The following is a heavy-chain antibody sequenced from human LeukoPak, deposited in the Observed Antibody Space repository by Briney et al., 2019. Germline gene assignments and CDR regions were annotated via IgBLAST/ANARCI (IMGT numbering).Heavy chain of an antibody. CDR1: GGTFSSYA. V-gene: IGHV1-69*04. D-gene: IGHD3-10*01. CDR3: AREATMVRGFTPPDY. CDR2: IIPILGIA. J-gene: IGHJ4*02. Sequence: ASVKVSCKASGGTFSSYAISWVRQAPGQGLEWMGRIIPILGIANHAQKFQGRVTITADKSTSTAYMELSSLRSEDTAVYYCAREATMVRGFTPPDYWGQGTLVTVSS.